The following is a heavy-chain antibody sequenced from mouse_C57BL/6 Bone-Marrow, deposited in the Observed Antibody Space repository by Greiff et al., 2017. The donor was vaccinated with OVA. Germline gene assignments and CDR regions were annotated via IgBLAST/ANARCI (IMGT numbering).Heavy chain of an antibody. CDR2: IHPNRGST. D-gene: IGHD2-4*01. V-gene: IGHV1-64*01. Sequence: VQLQQPGAELVKPGASVKLSCKASGYTFTSYWMHWVKQRPGQGLEWIGMIHPNRGSTNYNAKFKSKATLTVDKSSSTAYMQLSSLTSEDSAVYYCARFRDYDGFDYWGQGTTLTVS. CDR1: GYTFTSYW. J-gene: IGHJ2*01. CDR3: ARFRDYDGFDY.